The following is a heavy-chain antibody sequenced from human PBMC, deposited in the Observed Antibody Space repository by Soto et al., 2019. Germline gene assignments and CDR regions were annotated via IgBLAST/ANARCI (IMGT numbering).Heavy chain of an antibody. D-gene: IGHD2-2*01. J-gene: IGHJ5*02. CDR3: ARSKVSADMYNWFDP. V-gene: IGHV4-31*03. CDR2: IYYSGST. Sequence: SETLSLTCTVSGGSISSGGYYWSWIRQHPGKGLEWIGYIYYSGSTYYNPSLKSRVTISVDTSKNQFSLRLSSVTAADTAVYYCARSKVSADMYNWFDPWGQGTLVTVSS. CDR1: GGSISSGGYY.